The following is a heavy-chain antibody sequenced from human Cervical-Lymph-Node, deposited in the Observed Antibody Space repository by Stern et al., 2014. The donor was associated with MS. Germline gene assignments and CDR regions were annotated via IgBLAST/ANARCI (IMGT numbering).Heavy chain of an antibody. Sequence: EVQLVQSGGALVQPGGSLRLSCVASGFTFTSYAINWVRQAPGKGLQWVSAIVASGNRTYYTDSVKGRFPISRDNSKNTVYLAMNSLSSEDTAIYFCALLATPTDYWGQGTLVTVSP. CDR3: ALLATPTDY. D-gene: IGHD2-15*01. CDR2: IVASGNRT. V-gene: IGHV3-23*04. CDR1: GFTFTSYA. J-gene: IGHJ4*02.